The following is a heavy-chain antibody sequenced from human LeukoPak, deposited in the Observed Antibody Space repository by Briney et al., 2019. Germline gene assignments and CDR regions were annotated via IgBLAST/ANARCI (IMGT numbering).Heavy chain of an antibody. J-gene: IGHJ6*03. V-gene: IGHV3-21*01. CDR1: AFTFSDYS. CDR2: FSGSGIYT. D-gene: IGHD6-6*01. Sequence: GGSLRLSCAASAFTFSDYSRNWARQAPGRGLDWNSFFSGSGIYTYYADSVKGRFTISRDNAKNSLYLQMNILRAEDTAVYYCARRGGSSSMDYYYHYMDVWGKGTTVTVSS. CDR3: ARRGGSSSMDYYYHYMDV.